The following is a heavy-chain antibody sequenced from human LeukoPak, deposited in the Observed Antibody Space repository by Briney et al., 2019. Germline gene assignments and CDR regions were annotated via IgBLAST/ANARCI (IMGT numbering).Heavy chain of an antibody. CDR3: ARVYSGTVL. CDR2: IYYSGST. V-gene: IGHV4-39*01. CDR1: GGSVSSSFYY. Sequence: SETLSLTCPVSGGSVSSSFYYWGWIRQPPGKGLEWIGKIYYSGSTDYNPSLKSRVTISVDTSKNQFSLRLSSVTAADTAVYYCARVYSGTVLWGQGTLVTVSS. J-gene: IGHJ4*02. D-gene: IGHD5-12*01.